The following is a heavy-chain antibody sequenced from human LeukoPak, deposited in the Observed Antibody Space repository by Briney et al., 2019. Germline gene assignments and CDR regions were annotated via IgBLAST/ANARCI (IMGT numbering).Heavy chain of an antibody. J-gene: IGHJ4*02. CDR3: ARGYCSSTSCYIVDY. D-gene: IGHD2-2*01. CDR1: GGSISSYY. CDR2: IYYSGST. V-gene: IGHV4-59*08. Sequence: SETLSLTCTVSGGSISSYYWSWIRQPPGKGLEWIGYIYYSGSTNYNPSLKSRVTISVDTSKNQFSLKLSSVTAADTAVYYCARGYCSSTSCYIVDYWGQGTLVTVSS.